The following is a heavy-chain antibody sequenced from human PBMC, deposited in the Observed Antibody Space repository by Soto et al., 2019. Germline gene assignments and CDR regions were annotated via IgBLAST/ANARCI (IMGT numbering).Heavy chain of an antibody. V-gene: IGHV3-74*01. J-gene: IGHJ3*01. Sequence: EVRLVESGGGLVRPGGSLRLSCAASGFTFSYYWMHWVRQAPGKGLVWVSRIHSDGSITTYADFVKGRFIISSDNAMNTVDLQMNSVRVKDTAVYYCARGDRGAFDLWDQATVVTLSS. CDR1: GFTFSYYW. CDR3: ARGDRGAFDL. CDR2: IHSDGSIT. D-gene: IGHD1-26*01.